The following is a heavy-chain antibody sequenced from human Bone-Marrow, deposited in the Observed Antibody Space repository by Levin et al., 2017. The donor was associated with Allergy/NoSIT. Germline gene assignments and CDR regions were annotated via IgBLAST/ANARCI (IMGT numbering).Heavy chain of an antibody. CDR3: ARDDGMGYCNGGSCYSNYGMDV. CDR2: IIPMFGTP. V-gene: IGHV1-69*13. J-gene: IGHJ6*02. D-gene: IGHD2-15*01. CDR1: GGIFKNYA. Sequence: SVKVSCNTSGGIFKNYAINWVRQAPGQGLEWMGGIIPMFGTPEYAQKFQGRVTIAADESTNTAFMELSSLRSEDTAVYFCARDDGMGYCNGGSCYSNYGMDVWGQGTTVTVSS.